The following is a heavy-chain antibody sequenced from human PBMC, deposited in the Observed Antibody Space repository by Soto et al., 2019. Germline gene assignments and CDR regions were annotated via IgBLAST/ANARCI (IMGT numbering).Heavy chain of an antibody. V-gene: IGHV4-59*08. CDR3: ASQGY. J-gene: IGHJ4*02. CDR1: CGSTSSYY. Sequence: QVQLQESGPGLVKPSETLSLTCTVSCGSTSSYYWSWIRQPPGKGLEWIGYIYYSGSNNYNPSLKSRVTISVDTSKNQSTLKRSSVTAADTAVYYCASQGYWGQGTLVTVSS. CDR2: IYYSGSN.